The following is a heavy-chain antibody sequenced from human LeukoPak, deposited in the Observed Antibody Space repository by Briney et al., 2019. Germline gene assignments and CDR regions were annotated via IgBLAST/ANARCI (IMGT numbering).Heavy chain of an antibody. Sequence: GGSLRLSCAASGFTFSIYAMSWVRQAPGKGLEWGSAISGSGGSTFYADSVKGRFTISRDNSKNTLYLQMNSLRAEDTAVYYCAKVLPRDYYYGMDVWGQGTTVTVSS. CDR1: GFTFSIYA. J-gene: IGHJ6*02. V-gene: IGHV3-23*01. CDR2: ISGSGGST. CDR3: AKVLPRDYYYGMDV.